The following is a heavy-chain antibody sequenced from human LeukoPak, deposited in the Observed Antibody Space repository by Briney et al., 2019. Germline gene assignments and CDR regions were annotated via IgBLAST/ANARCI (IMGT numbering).Heavy chain of an antibody. CDR1: GFTFSSYV. D-gene: IGHD1-26*01. CDR2: ISSSGSTI. J-gene: IGHJ4*02. Sequence: GGSLRLSCAASGFTFSSYVMHWVRQAPGKGLEWVSYISSSGSTIYYADSVKGRFTISRDNAKNSLYLQMNSLRAEDMALYYCAKDILSEGANYFDYWGQGTLVTVSS. V-gene: IGHV3-48*04. CDR3: AKDILSEGANYFDY.